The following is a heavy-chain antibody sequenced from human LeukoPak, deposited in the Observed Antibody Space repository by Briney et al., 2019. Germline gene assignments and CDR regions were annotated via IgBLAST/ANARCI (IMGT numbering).Heavy chain of an antibody. CDR1: GFTPTSDS. CDR2: ISSGATTT. J-gene: IGHJ4*02. D-gene: IGHD3-9*01. CDR3: AKDRDMDY. V-gene: IGHV3-48*01. Sequence: AGGSLRLSCAASGFTPTSDSMNWVRQAPGKGLEWISYISSGATTTYYADFVKGRFTISRDNSKNTLYLQMNSLRAEDTAVYYCAKDRDMDYWGQGTLVTVSS.